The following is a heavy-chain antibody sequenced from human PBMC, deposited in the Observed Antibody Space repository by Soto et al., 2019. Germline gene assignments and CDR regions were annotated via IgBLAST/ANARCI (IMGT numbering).Heavy chain of an antibody. Sequence: QVQLVESGGGVVQPGRSLRLSCAASGFTFSSYGMHWVRQAPGKGLEWVAVISYDGSNKYYADSVKGRFTISRDNSKNTLYLQMNSLRAEDTAVYYCAKDSYSGSYRNWFDPWGQGTLVTVSS. CDR3: AKDSYSGSYRNWFDP. D-gene: IGHD1-26*01. CDR2: ISYDGSNK. V-gene: IGHV3-30*18. J-gene: IGHJ5*02. CDR1: GFTFSSYG.